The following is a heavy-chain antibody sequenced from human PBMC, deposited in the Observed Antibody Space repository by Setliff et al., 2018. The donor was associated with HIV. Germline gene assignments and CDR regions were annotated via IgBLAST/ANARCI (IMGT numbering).Heavy chain of an antibody. Sequence: SETLSLTCVVSGYSISSGNYWGWIRQPPGKGLEWIGNIYHTGSTNCNPSLKSRVTMSVDTSRNHFSLKLTSVTAADTALYYCARHEGGAVAGTWYYFDYWGHGTLVTGSS. CDR2: IYHTGST. CDR1: GYSISSGNY. J-gene: IGHJ4*01. CDR3: ARHEGGAVAGTWYYFDY. D-gene: IGHD6-19*01. V-gene: IGHV4-38-2*01.